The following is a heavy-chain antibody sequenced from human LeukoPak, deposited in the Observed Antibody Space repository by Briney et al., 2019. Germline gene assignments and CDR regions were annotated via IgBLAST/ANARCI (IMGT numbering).Heavy chain of an antibody. V-gene: IGHV3-23*01. J-gene: IGHJ4*02. Sequence: GGSLRLSCAASGFTFSTYVMSWVRQAPGKGLEWVSAISGSGGSTYYAHTVKGRFPISRDNSKNPLYLQMNSLGADDTAVYYCAKGNWRYFDYWGQGTLVTVSS. CDR1: GFTFSTYV. CDR2: ISGSGGST. CDR3: AKGNWRYFDY. D-gene: IGHD1-1*01.